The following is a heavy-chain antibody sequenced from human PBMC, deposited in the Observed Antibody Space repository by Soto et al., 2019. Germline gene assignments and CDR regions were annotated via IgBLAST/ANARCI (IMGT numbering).Heavy chain of an antibody. V-gene: IGHV3-23*01. CDR3: AKVFSQEGGKYFDS. J-gene: IGHJ4*02. CDR2: ISNSFSDGNT. Sequence: GGSLRLSCAASGFTFSKFAMNWVRQAPGKGLEWVSAISNSFSDGNTHYADSVEGRFTVSRHNDKNTVFLEMNGLRADDTAVYYCAKVFSQEGGKYFDSWGQGTQVTVSS. CDR1: GFTFSKFA.